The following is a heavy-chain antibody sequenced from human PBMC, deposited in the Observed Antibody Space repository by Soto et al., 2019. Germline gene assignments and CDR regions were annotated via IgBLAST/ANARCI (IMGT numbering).Heavy chain of an antibody. J-gene: IGHJ4*02. CDR2: IYYSGST. CDR3: ARGGYYDSSGYYYADY. V-gene: IGHV4-59*01. Sequence: PSETLSLTCTVSGGSISSYYWSWIRQPPGKGLEWIGYIYYSGSTNYNPSLKSRVTISVDTSKNQCSLKLSSVTAADTAVYFCARGGYYDSSGYYYADYWGQGTLVSVYS. CDR1: GGSISSYY. D-gene: IGHD3-22*01.